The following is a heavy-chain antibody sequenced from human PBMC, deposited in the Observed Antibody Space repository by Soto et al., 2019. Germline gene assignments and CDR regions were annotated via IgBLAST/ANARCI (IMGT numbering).Heavy chain of an antibody. V-gene: IGHV4-39*01. CDR1: GGSISSSRYY. CDR3: ARPSIAVAGPERGQDY. D-gene: IGHD6-19*01. CDR2: IYYSGST. J-gene: IGHJ4*02. Sequence: XATLSLTCTVSGGSISSSRYYWGWIHQPPGKGLEWIGSIYYSGSTYYNPPLKSRVTISVDTSKNQFSLKLSSVTAADTAVYYCARPSIAVAGPERGQDYWGQGTLVTVSS.